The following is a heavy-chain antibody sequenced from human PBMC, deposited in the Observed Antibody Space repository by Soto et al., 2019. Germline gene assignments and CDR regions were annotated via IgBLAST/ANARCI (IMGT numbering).Heavy chain of an antibody. Sequence: PSETLALTCTVPGGSISSSSYYWGWIRQPPGKGLEWIGRMYYSESTYYHPSLKSRGPISVYTSKNQCSRKLISVTAADTAVYYCARLGGERYDDFWSGYPAYFDYWGKGTLVPVPS. J-gene: IGHJ4*02. CDR1: GGSISSSSYY. CDR3: ARLGGERYDDFWSGYPAYFDY. V-gene: IGHV4-39*01. CDR2: MYYSEST. D-gene: IGHD3-3*01.